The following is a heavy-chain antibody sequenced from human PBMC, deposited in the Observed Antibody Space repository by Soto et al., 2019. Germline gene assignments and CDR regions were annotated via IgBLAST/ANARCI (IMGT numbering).Heavy chain of an antibody. Sequence: SETLSLTCTVSGGSISSSSYYWGWIRQPPGKGLEWIGSIYYSGSTYYNPSLKSRVTISVDTSKNQFSLKLSSVTAADTAVYYCASIVVVVAATGYWFDPWGQGTLVTVSS. D-gene: IGHD2-15*01. J-gene: IGHJ5*02. CDR2: IYYSGST. V-gene: IGHV4-39*01. CDR3: ASIVVVVAATGYWFDP. CDR1: GGSISSSSYY.